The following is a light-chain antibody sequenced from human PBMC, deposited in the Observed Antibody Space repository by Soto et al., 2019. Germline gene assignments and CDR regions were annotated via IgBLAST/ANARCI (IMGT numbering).Light chain of an antibody. CDR3: QQYGSSPWT. V-gene: IGKV3-20*01. CDR2: GAS. CDR1: QSVSSSY. Sequence: IVLNQSPATLSWCPWERRTRSGKASQSVSSSYLAWYQQKPGQAPRLLIYGASSRATGIPDRFSGSGSGTDFTLTISRLEPEDFAVYYCQQYGSSPWTFGQGTKVDIK. J-gene: IGKJ1*01.